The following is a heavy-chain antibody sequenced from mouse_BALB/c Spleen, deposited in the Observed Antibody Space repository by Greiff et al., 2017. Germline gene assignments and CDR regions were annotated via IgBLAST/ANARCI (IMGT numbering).Heavy chain of an antibody. J-gene: IGHJ4*01. CDR1: GFTFSSFG. CDR3: ARRTTATNYYAMDY. D-gene: IGHD1-2*01. Sequence: VQLKESGGGLVQPGGSRKLSCAASGFTFSSFGMHWVRQAPEKGLEWVAYISSGSSTIYYADTVKGRFTISRDNPKNTLFLQMTSLRSEDTAMYYCARRTTATNYYAMDYWGQGTSVTVSS. CDR2: ISSGSSTI. V-gene: IGHV5-17*02.